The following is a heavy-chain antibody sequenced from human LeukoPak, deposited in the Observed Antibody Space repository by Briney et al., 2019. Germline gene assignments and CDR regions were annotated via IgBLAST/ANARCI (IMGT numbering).Heavy chain of an antibody. V-gene: IGHV4-61*01. D-gene: IGHD4/OR15-4a*01. CDR3: ARISLTMRDAFDI. Sequence: PSETLSLTCTVSGVSVSSGYYYWSWIRQPPGKGLEWIGYVYKSGGTNYNPSLKGRVTISVDTSKNQFSLKLSSVTTADTAVYYCARISLTMRDAFDIWGQGTTVTVST. CDR1: GVSVSSGYYY. J-gene: IGHJ3*02. CDR2: VYKSGGT.